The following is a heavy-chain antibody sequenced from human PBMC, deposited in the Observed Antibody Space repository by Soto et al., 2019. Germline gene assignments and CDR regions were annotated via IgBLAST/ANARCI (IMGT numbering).Heavy chain of an antibody. J-gene: IGHJ3*02. CDR2: INSDGSST. V-gene: IGHV3-74*01. Sequence: GGSLRLSCAASGFTFSSYWMHWVRQAPGKGLVWVSRINSDGSSTSYADSVKGRFTISRDNAKNTLYLQMNSLRAEDTAVYYCARERKAVAGPDAFDIWGQGTMVTVSS. CDR1: GFTFSSYW. CDR3: ARERKAVAGPDAFDI. D-gene: IGHD6-19*01.